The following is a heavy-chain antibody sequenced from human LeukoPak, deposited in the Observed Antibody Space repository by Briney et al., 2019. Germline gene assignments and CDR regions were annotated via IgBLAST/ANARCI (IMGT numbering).Heavy chain of an antibody. CDR1: GFTFSSYS. D-gene: IGHD3-10*01. CDR2: ISSSSSYI. V-gene: IGHV3-21*01. Sequence: GGSLRLSCAASGFTFSSYSMNWVRQAPGKGLEWASSISSSSSYIYYADSVKGRFTISRDNAKNSLYLQMNSLRAEDTAVYYCARDYGSGTYYFDYWGQGTLVTVSS. CDR3: ARDYGSGTYYFDY. J-gene: IGHJ4*02.